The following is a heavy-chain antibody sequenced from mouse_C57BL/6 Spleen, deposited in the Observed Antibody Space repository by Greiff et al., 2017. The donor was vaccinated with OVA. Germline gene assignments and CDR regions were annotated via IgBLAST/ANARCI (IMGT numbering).Heavy chain of an antibody. CDR3: ARVYDGYYEDAMDY. J-gene: IGHJ4*01. CDR1: GFTFSDYG. Sequence: EVKLVESGGGLVKPGGSLKLSCAASGFTFSDYGMHWVRQATEKGLEWVAYISRGSSTIYYADTVKGRFTISRDNAKNTLFLQMTSLRSEDTAMYYGARVYDGYYEDAMDYWGQGTSVTVSS. CDR2: ISRGSSTI. V-gene: IGHV5-17*01. D-gene: IGHD2-3*01.